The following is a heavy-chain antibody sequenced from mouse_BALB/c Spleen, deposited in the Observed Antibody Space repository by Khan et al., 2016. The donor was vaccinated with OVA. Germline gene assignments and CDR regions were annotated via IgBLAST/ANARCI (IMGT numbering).Heavy chain of an antibody. V-gene: IGHV5-6*01. D-gene: IGHD1-1*01. Sequence: EVHLVESRGDLVKPGGSLKLSCAASGFTFSTYGMSWVRQTPDKRLEWVATVSTGGGYTYYPDSVKGRFTISRDNAKNTLYLQMSGLKSEDTAMFYCTRLAYYYDSEGFAYWGQGTLVTVSA. J-gene: IGHJ3*01. CDR1: GFTFSTYG. CDR3: TRLAYYYDSEGFAY. CDR2: VSTGGGYT.